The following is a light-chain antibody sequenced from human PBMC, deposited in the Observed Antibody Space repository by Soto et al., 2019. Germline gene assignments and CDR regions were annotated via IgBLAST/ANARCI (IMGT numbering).Light chain of an antibody. CDR2: WAP. Sequence: DLGVTRPQESLPVPLGEGATTTCGPGRSSLLSSTHENCLAWYQQKPGQPPRLLIYWAPTRESGVPDRFSGSGSGTDFTLTISSLQAEDVALYYCQQYYSPPWTFGQGTKVEIK. J-gene: IGKJ1*01. V-gene: IGKV4-1*01. CDR3: QQYYSPPWT. CDR1: RSSLLSSTHENC.